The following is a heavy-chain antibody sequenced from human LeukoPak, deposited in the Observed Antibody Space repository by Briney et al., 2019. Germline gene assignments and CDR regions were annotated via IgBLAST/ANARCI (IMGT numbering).Heavy chain of an antibody. V-gene: IGHV4-59*01. D-gene: IGHD3-22*01. Sequence: PSETLSLTCTVSGGSISSYYWSWIRQPPGKGLEWIGYIYYSGSTNYNPSLKSRVTISVDTSKNQFSLKLSSVTAADTAVYYCARMYYYDSSGYEVMDVWGKGTTVTISS. CDR2: IYYSGST. CDR1: GGSISSYY. J-gene: IGHJ6*04. CDR3: ARMYYYDSSGYEVMDV.